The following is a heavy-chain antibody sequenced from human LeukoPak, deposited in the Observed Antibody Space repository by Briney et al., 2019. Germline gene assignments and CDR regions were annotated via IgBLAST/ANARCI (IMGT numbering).Heavy chain of an antibody. CDR2: IYHSGST. J-gene: IGHJ4*02. CDR1: GGSISSGGYY. D-gene: IGHD3-3*01. Sequence: SETLSLTCTVSGGSISSGGYYWSWIRQPPGKGLEWIGYIYHSGSTYYNPSLKSRVTISVDRSKNQFSLKLSSVTAADTAVYYCARGGLVDFWSGGPRGFDYWGQGTLVTVSS. V-gene: IGHV4-30-2*01. CDR3: ARGGLVDFWSGGPRGFDY.